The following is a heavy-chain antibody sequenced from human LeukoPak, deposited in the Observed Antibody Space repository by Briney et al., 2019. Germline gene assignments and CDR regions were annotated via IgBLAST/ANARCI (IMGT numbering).Heavy chain of an antibody. D-gene: IGHD5-18*01. CDR1: GGSISRINYY. CDR2: IYYSGST. CDR3: ASPGGLWEGYSYTPYDY. V-gene: IGHV4-39*01. Sequence: SETLSLTCTVSGGSISRINYYWGWIRQPPGKGLEWIGSIYYSGSTYYNPSLQSRVTISVDTSKNQFSLKLSSVTAADTAVYYCASPGGLWEGYSYTPYDYWGQGTLVTVSS. J-gene: IGHJ4*02.